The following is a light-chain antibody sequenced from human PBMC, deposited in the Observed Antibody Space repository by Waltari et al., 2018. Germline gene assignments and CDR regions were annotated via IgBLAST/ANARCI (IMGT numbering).Light chain of an antibody. Sequence: SSELTQDPAVSVALGQTVRITCQGDSLRTYYVSWFHQKPGQAPALVIYGKNNRPSGIPDRFSDSSSGSTASLTIIGAQAEDEADYYCHSRDSSGDVVIGGGTKLTVV. CDR1: SLRTYY. CDR2: GKN. J-gene: IGLJ2*01. V-gene: IGLV3-19*01. CDR3: HSRDSSGDVV.